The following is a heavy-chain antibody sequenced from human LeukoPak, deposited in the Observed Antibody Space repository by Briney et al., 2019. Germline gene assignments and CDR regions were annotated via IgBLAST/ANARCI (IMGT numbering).Heavy chain of an antibody. J-gene: IGHJ4*02. CDR2: IRSEADGGTL. V-gene: IGHV3-15*01. CDR1: EFSLINAW. Sequence: GGSLRLSCAASEFSLINAWMSWVRQAPGKGLEWVGRIRSEADGGTLDYAALVKGRFTISRDASKNTLYLQMNSLKTEDTAVYYCTTVIMGTPKDDYWGQGTLVTVSS. CDR3: TTVIMGTPKDDY. D-gene: IGHD4-23*01.